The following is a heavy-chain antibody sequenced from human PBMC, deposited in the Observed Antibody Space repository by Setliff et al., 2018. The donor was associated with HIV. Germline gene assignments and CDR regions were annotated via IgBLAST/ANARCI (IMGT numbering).Heavy chain of an antibody. J-gene: IGHJ6*02. Sequence: SETLSLTCAVYGGSFSDYYWTWIRQSPGKGLEWIGEINHRGSTNYNPSLKSRVTVSVDTSKHQFSLRLSSVTAADTALYYCARDNLYNSGSYYPNYGMDVWGLGTTVTVSS. CDR2: INHRGST. CDR1: GGSFSDYY. D-gene: IGHD3-10*01. V-gene: IGHV4-34*01. CDR3: ARDNLYNSGSYYPNYGMDV.